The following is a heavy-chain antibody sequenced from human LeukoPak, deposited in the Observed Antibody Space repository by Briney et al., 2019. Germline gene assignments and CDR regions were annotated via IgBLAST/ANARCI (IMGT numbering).Heavy chain of an antibody. Sequence: GSLRLSCAASGFTFSSYEMNWVRQAPGKGLEWIGGIYHTGHTFYNPSLKSRVTLSVETSKNQFSLKLNSVTAADTAVYYCAKEGTVRWFDPWGQGTLVTVSS. CDR1: GFTFSSYE. CDR3: AKEGTVRWFDP. D-gene: IGHD1-14*01. J-gene: IGHJ5*02. CDR2: IYHTGHT. V-gene: IGHV4-38-2*02.